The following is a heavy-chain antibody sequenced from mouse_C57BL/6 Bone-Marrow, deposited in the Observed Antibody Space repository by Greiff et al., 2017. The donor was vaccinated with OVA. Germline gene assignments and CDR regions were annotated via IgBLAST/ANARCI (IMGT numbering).Heavy chain of an antibody. CDR2: ISNLAYSI. CDR1: GFTFSDYG. J-gene: IGHJ1*03. V-gene: IGHV5-15*01. D-gene: IGHD1-1*01. CDR3: ARQGSTTVVARYFDV. Sequence: EVQVVESGGGLVQPGGSLKLSCAASGFTFSDYGMAWVRQAPRKGPEWVAFISNLAYSIYYADTVTGRFTISRENAKNTLYLEMSSLRSEDTAMYYCARQGSTTVVARYFDVWGTGTTVTVSS.